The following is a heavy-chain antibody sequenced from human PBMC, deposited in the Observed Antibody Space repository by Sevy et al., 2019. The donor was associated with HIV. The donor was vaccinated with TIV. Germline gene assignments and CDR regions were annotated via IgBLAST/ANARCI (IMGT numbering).Heavy chain of an antibody. CDR3: TRELWPGDY. CDR1: GFTFSDYY. CDR2: IYQDGSQE. J-gene: IGHJ4*02. D-gene: IGHD2-21*01. Sequence: GGSLRLSCAASGFTFSDYYMGWVRQAPGRGLEWVADIYQDGSQENYVDSVKGRFTTSRDNAKNSVYLQMNSLRVDDTGIYYCTRELWPGDYWGQGTLVTVSS. V-gene: IGHV3-7*01.